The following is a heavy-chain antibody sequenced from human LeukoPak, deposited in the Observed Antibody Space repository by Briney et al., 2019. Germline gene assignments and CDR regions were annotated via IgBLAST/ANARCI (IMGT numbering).Heavy chain of an antibody. CDR3: VKELNVRGPPGY. Sequence: GGSLRLSCAASGFTFSSYWMSWVRQAPGKGLEWVANIKQDGSEKYYVDSVKGRFTISRDNAKNSLYLQMNSLRIEDTAVYYCVKELNVRGPPGYWGQGTLVTVSS. CDR2: IKQDGSEK. CDR1: GFTFSSYW. J-gene: IGHJ4*02. D-gene: IGHD2-8*01. V-gene: IGHV3-7*01.